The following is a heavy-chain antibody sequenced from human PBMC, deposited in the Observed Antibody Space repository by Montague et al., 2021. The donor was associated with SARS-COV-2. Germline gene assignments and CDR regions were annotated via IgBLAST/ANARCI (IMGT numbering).Heavy chain of an antibody. Sequence: TLSLTCTASGGSIDNYFWSWIRQPPGKGLEWIGYIYNSGSTNYNPSLKSRVTMSGDTSNSQFSLKLSSVTAADTAMYYCALSLRYFDWADAFDVWGQGTMVIVSS. J-gene: IGHJ3*01. CDR2: IYNSGST. CDR3: ALSLRYFDWADAFDV. V-gene: IGHV4-59*13. D-gene: IGHD3-9*01. CDR1: GGSIDNYF.